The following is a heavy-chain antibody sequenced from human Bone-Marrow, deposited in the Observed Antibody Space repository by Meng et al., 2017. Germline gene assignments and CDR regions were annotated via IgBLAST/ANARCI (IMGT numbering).Heavy chain of an antibody. Sequence: EVELFGAGGGLVQPGGSLRLSCAASGFTLSSYAMSWVRQAPGKGLEWVSAISGSGGSTYYADSVKGRFTISRDNSKNTLYLQMNSLRAEDTAVYYCAKGGAVNWFDPWGQGTLVTVSS. D-gene: IGHD1-26*01. CDR2: ISGSGGST. CDR1: GFTLSSYA. J-gene: IGHJ5*02. CDR3: AKGGAVNWFDP. V-gene: IGHV3-23*01.